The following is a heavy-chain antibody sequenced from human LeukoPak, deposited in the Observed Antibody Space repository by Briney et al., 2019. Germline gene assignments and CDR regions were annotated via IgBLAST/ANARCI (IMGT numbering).Heavy chain of an antibody. Sequence: PGRSLRLPCAASGFTFDHYAMHWVRQAPGKGLEWVSGISWNSDSIGYADSVKGRFTISRDNAKNSLYLQMSSLRAEDTALYYCAKVRAYGDYDAFDIWGQGTMVTVSS. CDR2: ISWNSDSI. CDR1: GFTFDHYA. V-gene: IGHV3-9*01. CDR3: AKVRAYGDYDAFDI. D-gene: IGHD4-17*01. J-gene: IGHJ3*02.